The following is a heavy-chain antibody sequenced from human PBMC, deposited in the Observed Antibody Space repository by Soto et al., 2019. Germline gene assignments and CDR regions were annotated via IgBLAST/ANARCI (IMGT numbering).Heavy chain of an antibody. CDR1: GFTFSRYS. CDR3: ARGSSNWAYYFDF. CDR2: ITSSGTTV. V-gene: IGHV3-48*02. D-gene: IGHD6-13*01. J-gene: IGHJ4*02. Sequence: EVLLVESGGGLVQPGGSLRLSCAASGFTFSRYSLNWVRQSPGKGLEWVSYITSSGTTVYYADSVRGRFTISRDNAKNSMYLPMNSLRDDDSAVYYCARGSSNWAYYFDFWGQGTLVTVSS.